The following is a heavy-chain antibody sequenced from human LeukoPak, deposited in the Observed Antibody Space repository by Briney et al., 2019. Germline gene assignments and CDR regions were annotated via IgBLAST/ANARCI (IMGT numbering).Heavy chain of an antibody. J-gene: IGHJ5*02. Sequence: GESLKISCKTSGYNFNTYWIGWVRQMPGKGLEWMGIIYPGDSDTRYSPSFQGQVTISADKSISTAYLQWSSLKASDTAMYYCARLGVGATIFWFDPWGQGTLVTVSS. CDR1: GYNFNTYW. CDR3: ARLGVGATIFWFDP. V-gene: IGHV5-51*01. D-gene: IGHD1-26*01. CDR2: IYPGDSDT.